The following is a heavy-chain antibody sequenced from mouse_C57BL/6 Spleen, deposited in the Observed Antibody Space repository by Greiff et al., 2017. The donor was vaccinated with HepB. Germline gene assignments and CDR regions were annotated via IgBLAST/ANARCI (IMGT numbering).Heavy chain of an antibody. Sequence: QVTLKVCGPGILQPSQPLSLTCSFSGFSLSTFGMGVGWLRLPSGMGQGWLAYIWWDDDKYYNPALKSRLTISKDTSKNQVFLKIAHVDTADTATYYCARIETDDFDYWGQGTTVTGAS. CDR3: ARIETDDFDY. CDR1: GFSLSTFGMG. J-gene: IGHJ2*01. V-gene: IGHV8-8*01. CDR2: IWWDDDK.